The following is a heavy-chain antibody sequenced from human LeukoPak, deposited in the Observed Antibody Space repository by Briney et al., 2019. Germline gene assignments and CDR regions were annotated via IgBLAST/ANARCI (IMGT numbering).Heavy chain of an antibody. CDR3: ARHPSYFGNFDY. CDR1: GGSFSGYY. V-gene: IGHV4-34*01. Sequence: SETLSLTCAVYGGSFSGYYWSWIRQPPGKGLEWIGEINRSGSTNYNPSLKSRVTISIDTSKNQFSLKLSSVAAADTAVYYCARHPSYFGNFDYWGQGTLVTVSS. J-gene: IGHJ4*02. CDR2: INRSGST. D-gene: IGHD1-26*01.